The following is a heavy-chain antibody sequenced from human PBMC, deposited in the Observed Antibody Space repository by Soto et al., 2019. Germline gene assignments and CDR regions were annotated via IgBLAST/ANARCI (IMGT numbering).Heavy chain of an antibody. V-gene: IGHV2-26*01. Sequence: QVTLKESGPVLVKPTETLTLTCTVSGFSLSNARMGVSWIRQPPGKALEWLAHIFSNDEKSYSTSLKSRLTISKDTSKSQVVLTMTNMDPVDIATYYCARIGQQLVRGWFDPWGQGTLVTVSS. D-gene: IGHD6-13*01. CDR2: IFSNDEK. J-gene: IGHJ5*02. CDR1: GFSLSNARMG. CDR3: ARIGQQLVRGWFDP.